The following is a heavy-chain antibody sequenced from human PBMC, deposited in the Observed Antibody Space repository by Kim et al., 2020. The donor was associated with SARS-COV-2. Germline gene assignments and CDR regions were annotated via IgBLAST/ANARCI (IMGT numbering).Heavy chain of an antibody. D-gene: IGHD6-13*01. J-gene: IGHJ4*01. Sequence: SVKVSCKASGGTFSTYAIIWVRQAPGQGHEWLGDIMPIFGSGDYAQKFQGRVTITAGESTSTVHLELSSLSSDDTALYYCARGLVGIAAAGFDYWAHGT. CDR3: ARGLVGIAAAGFDY. CDR2: IMPIFGSG. CDR1: GGTFSTYA. V-gene: IGHV1-69*13.